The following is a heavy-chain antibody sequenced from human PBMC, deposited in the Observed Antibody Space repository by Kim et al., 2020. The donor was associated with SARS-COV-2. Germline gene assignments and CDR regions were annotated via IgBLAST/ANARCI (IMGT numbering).Heavy chain of an antibody. CDR3: ARQVTIFGVVWFDP. V-gene: IGHV4-61*07. J-gene: IGHJ5*02. Sequence: NPSLKSRVTISVDTSKNQFSLKLSSVTAADTAVYYCARQVTIFGVVWFDPWGQGTLVTVSS. D-gene: IGHD3-3*01.